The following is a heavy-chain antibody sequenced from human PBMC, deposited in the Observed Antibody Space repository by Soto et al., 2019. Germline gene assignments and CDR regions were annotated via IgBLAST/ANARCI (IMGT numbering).Heavy chain of an antibody. CDR3: ARIYSYDSSGYSDAFDI. CDR1: GGSISSGGYS. V-gene: IGHV4-30-2*01. CDR2: IYHSGST. D-gene: IGHD3-22*01. Sequence: QLQLQESGSGLVKPSQTLSLTCAVSGGSISSGGYSWSWIRQPPGKGLEWIGYIYHSGSTYYNPSLKSRVTISVDRSKNQFSLKLSSVTAADTAVYYCARIYSYDSSGYSDAFDIWGQGTMVTVSS. J-gene: IGHJ3*02.